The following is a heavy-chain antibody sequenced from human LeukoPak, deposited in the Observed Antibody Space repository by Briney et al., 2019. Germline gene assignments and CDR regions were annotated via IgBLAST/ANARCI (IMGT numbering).Heavy chain of an antibody. CDR1: GFTFSDYY. V-gene: IGHV3-11*01. J-gene: IGHJ6*03. CDR2: ISSSGSTI. Sequence: PAGSLRLSCAASGFTFSDYYMSWIRQAPGKGLEWVSYISSSGSTIYYADSVKGRFTISRDNAKNSLYLQMNSLRAEDTAVYYCARSGTYSRHYYYMDVWGKGTTVTVSS. CDR3: ARSGTYSRHYYYMDV. D-gene: IGHD1-26*01.